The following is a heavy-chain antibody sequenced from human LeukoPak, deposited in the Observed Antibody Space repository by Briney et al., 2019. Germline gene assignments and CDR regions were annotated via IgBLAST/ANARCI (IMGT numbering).Heavy chain of an antibody. CDR3: AHTGYSSGWEFR. CDR2: VDPEDGET. CDR1: GYTFTDYY. V-gene: IGHV1-69-2*01. J-gene: IGHJ4*02. D-gene: IGHD6-19*01. Sequence: EATVKISCKVSGYTFTDYYMHWVQQAPGKGLEWTGLVDPEDGETIYAEKFQGRVTITADTSTDTAYMELSSLRSEDTAVYYCAHTGYSSGWEFRWGQGTLVTVSS.